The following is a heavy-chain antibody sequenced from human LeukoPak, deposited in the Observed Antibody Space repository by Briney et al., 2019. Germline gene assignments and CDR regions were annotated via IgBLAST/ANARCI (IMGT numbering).Heavy chain of an antibody. V-gene: IGHV4-61*01. D-gene: IGHD3-10*01. CDR3: ARGSGNYYRVSFDY. CDR1: GGSVSSGSYY. CDR2: IHYSGST. Sequence: SETLSLTCTVSGGSVSSGSYYWSWIRQPPGKGLEWIGYIHYSGSTNYNPSLKSRVTISVDTSKNQFSLKLSSVTAADTAVYYCARGSGNYYRVSFDYWGQGTLVTASS. J-gene: IGHJ4*02.